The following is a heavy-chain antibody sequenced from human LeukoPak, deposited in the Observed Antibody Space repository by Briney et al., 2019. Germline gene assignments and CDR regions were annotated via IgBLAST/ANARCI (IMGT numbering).Heavy chain of an antibody. D-gene: IGHD3-10*01. CDR2: IKQDGSEK. CDR3: ARDNYYGSGSYSWFDP. Sequence: GGSLRPSCAASGFTFSSYWMSWVRQAPGKGLEWVANIKQDGSEKYYVDSVKGRFTISRDNAKNSLYLQMNSLRAEDTAVYYCARDNYYGSGSYSWFDPWGQGTLVTVSS. CDR1: GFTFSSYW. J-gene: IGHJ5*02. V-gene: IGHV3-7*05.